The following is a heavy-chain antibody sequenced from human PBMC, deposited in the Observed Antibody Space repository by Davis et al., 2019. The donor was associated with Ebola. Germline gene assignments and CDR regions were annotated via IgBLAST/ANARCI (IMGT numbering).Heavy chain of an antibody. CDR2: INPNDGRT. CDR3: AREYSSGRFGDYFDY. D-gene: IGHD6-19*01. V-gene: IGHV1-46*01. CDR1: GYTFTNYY. J-gene: IGHJ4*02. Sequence: ASVKVSCKASGYTFTNYYMHWVRQAPGQGLEWMGMINPNDGRTIYAQKFQGRVTMTTVTSTGTAYMELRSLTSDDTAVYYCAREYSSGRFGDYFDYWGQGTLVTVSS.